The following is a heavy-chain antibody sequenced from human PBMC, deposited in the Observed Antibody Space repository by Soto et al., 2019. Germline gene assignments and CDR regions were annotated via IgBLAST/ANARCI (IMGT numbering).Heavy chain of an antibody. V-gene: IGHV3-23*01. CDR2: IRGTGGSA. J-gene: IGHJ4*02. D-gene: IGHD3-3*01. Sequence: GGSLRLSCAASGFTFSNYAMIWVRQAPGKGLEWVSGIRGTGGSAYYVDSVKGRFTISRDNSKNTLYLQMNSLRAEDTAIYYCAKDSDFWSGYYSAFDYWGQGTLVTVSS. CDR3: AKDSDFWSGYYSAFDY. CDR1: GFTFSNYA.